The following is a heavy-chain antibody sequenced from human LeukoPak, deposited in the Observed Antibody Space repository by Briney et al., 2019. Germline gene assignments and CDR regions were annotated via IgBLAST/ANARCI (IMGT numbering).Heavy chain of an antibody. CDR1: GFTFSIYA. J-gene: IGHJ4*02. CDR2: ISGSGGST. Sequence: GGSLRLSCAASGFTFSIYAMSWVRQAPGKGLEWVSAISGSGGSTYYADSVKGRFTISRDNSKNTLYLQMNSLRAEDTAVYYCAKVLSAGYSYGPFDYWGQGTLVTVSS. V-gene: IGHV3-23*01. CDR3: AKVLSAGYSYGPFDY. D-gene: IGHD5-18*01.